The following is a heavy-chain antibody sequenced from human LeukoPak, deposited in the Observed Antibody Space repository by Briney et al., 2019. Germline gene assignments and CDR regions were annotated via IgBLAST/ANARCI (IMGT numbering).Heavy chain of an antibody. CDR1: GGSFSGYC. J-gene: IGHJ4*02. CDR3: ARARYSSGWYPPAYFDY. Sequence: PPETLSLTCAVYGGSFSGYCWSWIRQPPGKGLEWIGEINHSGSTNYNPSLKSRVTISVDTSKNQFSLKLSSVTAADTAVYYCARARYSSGWYPPAYFDYWGQGTLVTVSS. D-gene: IGHD6-19*01. CDR2: INHSGST. V-gene: IGHV4-34*01.